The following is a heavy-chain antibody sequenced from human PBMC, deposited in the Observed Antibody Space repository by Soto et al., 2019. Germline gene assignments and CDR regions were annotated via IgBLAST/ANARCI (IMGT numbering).Heavy chain of an antibody. D-gene: IGHD3-22*01. CDR1: GFSLSNPRMG. J-gene: IGHJ4*02. CDR3: ARIQRISMIVVSKPYFDY. CDR2: IFSNDEK. Sequence: SGPTLVNPTETLTLTCTVSGFSLSNPRMGVSWIRQPPGRALEWLAHIFSNDEKSYSTSLKSRLTISRDTSKSQVVLTMTNMDPVDTATYYCARIQRISMIVVSKPYFDYWGQGALVTVSS. V-gene: IGHV2-26*01.